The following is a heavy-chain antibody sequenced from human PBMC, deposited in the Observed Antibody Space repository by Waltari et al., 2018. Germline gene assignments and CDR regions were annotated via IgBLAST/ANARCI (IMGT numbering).Heavy chain of an antibody. Sequence: QVQLQQWGAGLLKPSETLSLTCAVYGGSFSGYYWSWIRQPPGKGLEWIGEINHSGSTNYNPSLKSRVTISVDTSKNQFSLKLSSVTAADTAVYYCAREGVITFGGVIADDAFDIWGQGTMVTVSS. D-gene: IGHD3-16*02. CDR1: GGSFSGYY. CDR3: AREGVITFGGVIADDAFDI. V-gene: IGHV4-34*01. CDR2: INHSGST. J-gene: IGHJ3*02.